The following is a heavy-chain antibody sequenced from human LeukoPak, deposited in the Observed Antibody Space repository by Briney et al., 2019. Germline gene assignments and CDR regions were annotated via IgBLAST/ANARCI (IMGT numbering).Heavy chain of an antibody. Sequence: GRSLRLSCAASGFTFDDYAMHWVRQAPGKGLEWVSGISWSSGSIGYADSVKGRFTISRDNAKNSLYLQMNSLRAEDTALYYCAKDIEYYDSSGSFDYWGQGTLVTVSS. D-gene: IGHD3-22*01. V-gene: IGHV3-9*01. CDR2: ISWSSGSI. J-gene: IGHJ4*02. CDR3: AKDIEYYDSSGSFDY. CDR1: GFTFDDYA.